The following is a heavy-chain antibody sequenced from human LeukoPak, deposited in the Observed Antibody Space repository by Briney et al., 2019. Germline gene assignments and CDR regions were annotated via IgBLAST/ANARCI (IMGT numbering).Heavy chain of an antibody. D-gene: IGHD1-1*01. CDR2: ISSSGSII. Sequence: GGSLRLSCAASGFTFSSYEMNWVRQAPGEGLEWFSYISSSGSIIYYTDSVKGRFTISRDNAKNSLYLQMNSLRGEDTAVYYCARGDVQLASGTDYWGQGTLVTVSS. CDR3: ARGDVQLASGTDY. J-gene: IGHJ4*02. V-gene: IGHV3-48*03. CDR1: GFTFSSYE.